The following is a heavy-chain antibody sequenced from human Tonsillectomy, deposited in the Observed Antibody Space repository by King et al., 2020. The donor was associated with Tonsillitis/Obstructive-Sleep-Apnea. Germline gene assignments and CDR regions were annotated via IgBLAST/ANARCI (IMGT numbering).Heavy chain of an antibody. J-gene: IGHJ5*02. V-gene: IGHV3-53*01. CDR2: IHSGGYT. CDR1: GFNVSNDY. Sequence: VQLVESGGGLIQPGGSLRLSCAASGFNVSNDYMSWVRQAPGKGLEWVSVIHSGGYTSYADSVRRRFTISRDNSKNTLYLQMNNLRAEDTAVYFCAREALDYGGLLDPWGQGTLVIVSS. D-gene: IGHD4-23*01. CDR3: AREALDYGGLLDP.